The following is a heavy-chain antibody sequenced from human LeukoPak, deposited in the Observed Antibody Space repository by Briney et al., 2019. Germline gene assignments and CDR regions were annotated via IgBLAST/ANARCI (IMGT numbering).Heavy chain of an antibody. V-gene: IGHV1-69*06. CDR1: GYTFTGYY. Sequence: SVKVSCKASGYTFTGYYMHWVRQAPGQGLEWMGGIIPIFGTANYAQKFQGRVTITADKSTSTAYMELSSLRSEDTAVYYCARGMAVAGTCAWFDPWGQGTLVTVSS. D-gene: IGHD6-19*01. J-gene: IGHJ5*02. CDR2: IIPIFGTA. CDR3: ARGMAVAGTCAWFDP.